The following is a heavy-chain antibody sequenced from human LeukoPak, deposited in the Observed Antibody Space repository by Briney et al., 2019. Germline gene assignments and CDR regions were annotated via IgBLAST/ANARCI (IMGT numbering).Heavy chain of an antibody. CDR2: INGDVRRT. CDR3: VKRVDYSEKYYFDS. J-gene: IGHJ4*02. Sequence: GGSLRLSCAASGFTFSSYAMSWVRQAPGKGLEWVSAINGDVRRTFYADSVKGRFTISRDNSKNTLSLQMNSLRADDTAIYYCVKRVDYSEKYYFDSWGRGTLVTVSS. D-gene: IGHD4-11*01. V-gene: IGHV3-23*01. CDR1: GFTFSSYA.